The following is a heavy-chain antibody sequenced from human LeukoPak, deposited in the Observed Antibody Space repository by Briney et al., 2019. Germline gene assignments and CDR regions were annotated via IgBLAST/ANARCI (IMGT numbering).Heavy chain of an antibody. CDR3: ARVLGNLNYLFPFDY. J-gene: IGHJ4*02. D-gene: IGHD1-7*01. CDR2: IYHSGST. CDR1: GYSISSGYY. V-gene: IGHV4-38-2*02. Sequence: SETLSLTCTVSGYSISSGYYWGWIRQPPGKGLEWIGSIYHSGSTYYNPSLKSRVTISVDTSKNQFSLKLSSVTAADTAVYYCARVLGNLNYLFPFDYWGQGTLVTVSS.